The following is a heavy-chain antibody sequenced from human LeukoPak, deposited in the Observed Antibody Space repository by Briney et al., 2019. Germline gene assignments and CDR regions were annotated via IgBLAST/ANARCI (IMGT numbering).Heavy chain of an antibody. Sequence: PSETLSLTCTVSGGSISSSSYYWGWIRQPPGKGLEWIGSIYYSGSTYYNPSLKSRVTISVDTSKNQFSLKLSSVTAADTAVYYCARQGPKASLFDYWGQGTLVTVSS. V-gene: IGHV4-39*01. J-gene: IGHJ4*02. CDR2: IYYSGST. CDR3: ARQGPKASLFDY. CDR1: GGSISSSSYY.